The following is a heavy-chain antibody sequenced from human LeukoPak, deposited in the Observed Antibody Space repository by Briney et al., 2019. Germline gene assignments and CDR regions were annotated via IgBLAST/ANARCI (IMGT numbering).Heavy chain of an antibody. CDR3: AREGSSSSSLPDY. CDR2: MNPNSGNT. V-gene: IGHV1-8*01. Sequence: ASVKVSCKASGYTFTSYDINWVRQATGQGLEWMGWMNPNSGNTGYAQKFQGRVTMTRDTSISTAYMELSRLRSDDTAVYYCAREGSSSSSLPDYWGQGTLVTVSS. J-gene: IGHJ4*02. D-gene: IGHD6-13*01. CDR1: GYTFTSYD.